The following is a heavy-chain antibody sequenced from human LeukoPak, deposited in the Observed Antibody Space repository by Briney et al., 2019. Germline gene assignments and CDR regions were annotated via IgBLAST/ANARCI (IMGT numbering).Heavy chain of an antibody. Sequence: ASVKVSCTASGYTFTGYYMHWVRQAPGQGLEWMGWINPNSGGTNYAQKFQGRVTMTRDTSISTAYMELSRLRSDDTAVYYCARALGLVKNWFDPWGQGTLVTVSS. CDR2: INPNSGGT. J-gene: IGHJ5*02. V-gene: IGHV1-2*02. D-gene: IGHD3/OR15-3a*01. CDR3: ARALGLVKNWFDP. CDR1: GYTFTGYY.